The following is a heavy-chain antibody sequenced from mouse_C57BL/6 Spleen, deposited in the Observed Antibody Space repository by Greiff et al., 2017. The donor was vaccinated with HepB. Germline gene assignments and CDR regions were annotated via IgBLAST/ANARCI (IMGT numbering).Heavy chain of an antibody. CDR2: IHPNSGST. CDR1: GYTFNSYW. D-gene: IGHD1-1*01. J-gene: IGHJ2*01. CDR3: ARVLRYYFDY. Sequence: VQLQQPGAELVKPGASVKLSCKASGYTFNSYWMHWVKQRPGQGLEWIGMIHPNSGSTNYNEKFKSKATLTVDKSSSTAYMQLSSLTSEDSAVYYCARVLRYYFDYWGQGTTLTVSS. V-gene: IGHV1-64*01.